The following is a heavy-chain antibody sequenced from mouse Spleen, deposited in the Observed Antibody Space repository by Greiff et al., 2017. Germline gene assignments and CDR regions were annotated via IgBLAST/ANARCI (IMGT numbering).Heavy chain of an antibody. D-gene: IGHD2-4*01. V-gene: IGHV14-1*02. CDR2: IDPENGNT. CDR3: ARMILDLWYFDV. J-gene: IGHJ1*01. CDR1: GFNIKDYY. Sequence: EVQLQQSGAELVRPGALVKLSCKASGFNIKDYYMHWVKQRPEQGLEWIGWIDPENGNTIYDPKFQGKASITADTSSNTAYLQLSSLTSEDTAVYYCARMILDLWYFDVWGAGTTVTVSS.